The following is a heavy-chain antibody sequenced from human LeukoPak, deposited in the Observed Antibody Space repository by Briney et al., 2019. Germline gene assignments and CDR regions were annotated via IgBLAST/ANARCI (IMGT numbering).Heavy chain of an antibody. D-gene: IGHD2-21*02. Sequence: PGGSLRLSCAASGFTFSSYAMSWVRQAPGKGLEWVSAISGSGGSTYYADSVKGRFTISRDNSKNTLYLQMNSLRAEDTAVYYCARDTSGVCGGDCYSYYYYGMDVWGQGTTVTVSS. J-gene: IGHJ6*02. CDR2: ISGSGGST. CDR3: ARDTSGVCGGDCYSYYYYGMDV. V-gene: IGHV3-23*01. CDR1: GFTFSSYA.